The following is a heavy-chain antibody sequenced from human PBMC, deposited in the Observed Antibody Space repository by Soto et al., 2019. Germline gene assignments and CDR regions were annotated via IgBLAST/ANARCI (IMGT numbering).Heavy chain of an antibody. D-gene: IGHD2-15*01. CDR1: GYTFTGYY. Sequence: ASVKVSCKASGYTFTGYYMHWVRQAPGQGLEWMGWINPNSGGTNYAQKFQGWVTMTRDTSISTAYMELSRLRSDDTAVYYCARALRYCSGGSCYWFDPWGQGTLVTVSS. V-gene: IGHV1-2*04. CDR3: ARALRYCSGGSCYWFDP. CDR2: INPNSGGT. J-gene: IGHJ5*02.